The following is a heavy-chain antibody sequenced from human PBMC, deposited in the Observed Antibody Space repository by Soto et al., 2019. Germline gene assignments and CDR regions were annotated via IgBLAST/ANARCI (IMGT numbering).Heavy chain of an antibody. CDR1: GFTFSESA. J-gene: IGHJ4*02. Sequence: EVQLLESGGGLVQPGGSLRLSCAASGFTFSESAMGWVRQAPGKGLEWVSGITKSGSNTYYPDSVRGRFTISRDNSQDTLDLQLNSLRAEDTAVYYCAKGWGGSTSCSSQIEYWGQGTLVTVSS. D-gene: IGHD2-2*01. CDR2: ITKSGSNT. V-gene: IGHV3-23*01. CDR3: AKGWGGSTSCSSQIEY.